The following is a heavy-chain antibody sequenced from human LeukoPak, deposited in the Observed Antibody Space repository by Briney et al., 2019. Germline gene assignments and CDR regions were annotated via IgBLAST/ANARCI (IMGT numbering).Heavy chain of an antibody. D-gene: IGHD3-16*01. V-gene: IGHV3-30*18. Sequence: PGRSLRLSCAASGFTFSNYGMHWVRQAPGKGLEWVAIISYDGSNKYYADSVKGRFTISRDNSKNTLYLQMNSLRAEDTAVYYCAKDGVHPYTDFDYWGQGTLVTVSS. CDR2: ISYDGSNK. CDR3: AKDGVHPYTDFDY. J-gene: IGHJ4*02. CDR1: GFTFSNYG.